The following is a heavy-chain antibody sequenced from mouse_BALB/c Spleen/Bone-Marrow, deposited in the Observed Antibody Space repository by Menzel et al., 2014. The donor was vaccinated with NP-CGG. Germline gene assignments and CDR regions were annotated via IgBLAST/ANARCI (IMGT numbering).Heavy chain of an antibody. Sequence: QVQLQQSGAELAKPGASVKMSCKASGYTFTDYWMHWVKQRPGQGLEWLGYINPSTGYTEYNQKFKDKATLTADKSSSTAYMQLNSLTSEDSAVYYCARFYDGYYPPLDYWGQGTTLTVSS. CDR2: INPSTGYT. CDR3: ARFYDGYYPPLDY. V-gene: IGHV1-7*01. D-gene: IGHD2-3*01. CDR1: GYTFTDYW. J-gene: IGHJ2*01.